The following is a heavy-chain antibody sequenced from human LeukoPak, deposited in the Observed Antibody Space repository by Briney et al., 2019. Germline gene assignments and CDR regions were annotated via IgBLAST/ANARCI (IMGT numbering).Heavy chain of an antibody. CDR2: INPNSGGT. V-gene: IGHV1-2*02. D-gene: IGHD3-10*01. CDR1: GYTFTAYY. CDR3: AREQGAYGSGSYY. J-gene: IGHJ4*02. Sequence: ASVKVSCKASGYTFTAYYMHWVRQAPGQGLEWMGWINPNSGGTNYAQKFQGRVTMTRDTSISTAYMELSRLRSDDTAVYYCAREQGAYGSGSYYWGQGTLVTVSS.